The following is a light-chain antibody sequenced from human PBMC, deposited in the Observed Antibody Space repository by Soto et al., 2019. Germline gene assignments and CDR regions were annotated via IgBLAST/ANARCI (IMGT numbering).Light chain of an antibody. Sequence: EIVLTQSPGTLSLSPGEGATLSCWASQSINSTYLAWYQQKPGQAPRLLIYGASSRATGIPDRFSGSGSGTDFTLTISSLQPEDFAVYYCQEYAGSPGTFGQGTKVEIK. CDR1: QSINSTY. CDR3: QEYAGSPGT. J-gene: IGKJ1*01. CDR2: GAS. V-gene: IGKV3-20*01.